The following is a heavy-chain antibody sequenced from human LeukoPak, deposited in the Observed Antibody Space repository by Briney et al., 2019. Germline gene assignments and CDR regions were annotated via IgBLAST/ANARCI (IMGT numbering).Heavy chain of an antibody. V-gene: IGHV1-18*01. CDR3: ARAMRIAAAGSLGY. CDR1: GYTFTSYG. Sequence: GASVKVSCKASGYTFTSYGISWVRQATGQGLEWMGWISAYNGNTNYAQKLQGRVTMTTDTSTSTAYMELRSLRSDDTAVYYCARAMRIAAAGSLGYWGQGTLVTVSS. J-gene: IGHJ4*02. D-gene: IGHD6-13*01. CDR2: ISAYNGNT.